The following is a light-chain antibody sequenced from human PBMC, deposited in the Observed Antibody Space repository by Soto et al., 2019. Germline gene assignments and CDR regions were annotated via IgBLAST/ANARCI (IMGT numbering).Light chain of an antibody. Sequence: QSVLTQPRSVSGSPGQSVTISCTGTSSDVGSYNYVSWYQQHPGKAPKLILCDVTKRPSGVPNRFSGSKSGNTASLTISGLQAEDEADYYCSSYTSSSWVFGTGNKVNV. CDR1: SSDVGSYNY. J-gene: IGLJ1*01. CDR3: SSYTSSSWV. V-gene: IGLV2-11*01. CDR2: DVT.